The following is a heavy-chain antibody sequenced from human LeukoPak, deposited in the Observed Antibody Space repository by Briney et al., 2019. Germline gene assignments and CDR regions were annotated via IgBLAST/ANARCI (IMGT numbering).Heavy chain of an antibody. Sequence: GGSLRLSCSASGFPFSSYAMHWVRQAPGKGLEYVSAISDSGGSTYYAESVKGRFTISRDNSKNTLYLQMSSLRAEDTAVYFCVRGYSFGPYGMDVWGQGTTVTVSS. V-gene: IGHV3-64D*09. CDR2: ISDSGGST. CDR3: VRGYSFGPYGMDV. D-gene: IGHD2-15*01. J-gene: IGHJ6*02. CDR1: GFPFSSYA.